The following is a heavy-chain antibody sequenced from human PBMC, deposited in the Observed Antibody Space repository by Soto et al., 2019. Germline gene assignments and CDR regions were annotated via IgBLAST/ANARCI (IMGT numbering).Heavy chain of an antibody. Sequence: ASVKVSCKSSGYTFTDYYIHWVRQAPGQGLEWMGWIDPSSGGTKFAQDFQGWVILTSDTSITTVYMEMTRLRSDDTAVYFCVRSEAGYFYYGMDVWGQGTTVTVSS. CDR1: GYTFTDYY. J-gene: IGHJ6*02. CDR3: VRSEAGYFYYGMDV. CDR2: IDPSSGGT. V-gene: IGHV1-2*04.